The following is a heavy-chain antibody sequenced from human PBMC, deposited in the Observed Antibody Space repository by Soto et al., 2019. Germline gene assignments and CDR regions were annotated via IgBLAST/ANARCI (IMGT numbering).Heavy chain of an antibody. CDR3: ARGRTSSPTPGDY. J-gene: IGHJ4*02. V-gene: IGHV4-31*03. CDR1: VGSISRGRYY. D-gene: IGHD2-2*01. CDR2: IYYSGST. Sequence: SETLSLTCPVSVGSISRGRYYWSWIRQHPGKGLEWIGYIYYSGSTYYNPSLKSRVTISVDTSKNQFSLKLSSVTAADTAVYYCARGRTSSPTPGDYWGQGTLVTVS.